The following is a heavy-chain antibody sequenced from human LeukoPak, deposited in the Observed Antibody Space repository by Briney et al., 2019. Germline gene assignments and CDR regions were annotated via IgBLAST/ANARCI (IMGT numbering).Heavy chain of an antibody. V-gene: IGHV4-30-4*01. CDR1: GGSISSGDYY. Sequence: SETLSLTCTVSGGSISSGDYYWSWIRQPPGKGLEWIGYIYYSGSTYYNPSLKSRVTISVDTSKNQFSLKLSSVTAADTAVYYCARGAIRWFGELVRWFDPWGQGTLVTVSS. CDR3: ARGAIRWFGELVRWFDP. D-gene: IGHD3-10*01. CDR2: IYYSGST. J-gene: IGHJ5*02.